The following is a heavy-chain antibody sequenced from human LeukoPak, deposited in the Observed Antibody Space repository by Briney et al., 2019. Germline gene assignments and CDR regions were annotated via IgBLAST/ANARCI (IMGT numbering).Heavy chain of an antibody. CDR1: GYSFTSYW. CDR3: ARPRIAAAGSGVYYFDY. CDR2: IYPGDSDT. Sequence: GESLKISCQGSGYSFTSYWIGWVRQLPGKGLEWMGIIYPGDSDTRYSPSFQGQVTISADKSISTAYLQWSSLKASDTAMYYCARPRIAAAGSGVYYFDYWGQGTLVTVST. D-gene: IGHD6-13*01. V-gene: IGHV5-51*01. J-gene: IGHJ4*02.